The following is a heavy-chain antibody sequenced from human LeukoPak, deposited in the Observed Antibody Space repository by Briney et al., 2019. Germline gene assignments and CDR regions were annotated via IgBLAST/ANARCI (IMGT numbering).Heavy chain of an antibody. V-gene: IGHV3-43*02. CDR1: GFTFDDYA. CDR2: ISGDGGST. Sequence: GGSLRLSCAASGFTFDDYAMRWVRQAPGKGLEWVSLISGDGGSTYYADSVKGRFTISRDNSKNSLYLQMNSLRTEDTALYYCAKDYGSGSYLGYWGQGTLVTVSS. J-gene: IGHJ4*02. D-gene: IGHD3-10*01. CDR3: AKDYGSGSYLGY.